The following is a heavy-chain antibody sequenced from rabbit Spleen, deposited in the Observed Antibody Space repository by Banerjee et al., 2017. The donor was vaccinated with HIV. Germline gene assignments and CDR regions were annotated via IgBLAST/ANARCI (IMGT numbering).Heavy chain of an antibody. J-gene: IGHJ4*01. CDR2: IDTGFGGTT. Sequence: QEQLEESGGGLVQPEGSLRLACTASGFSFSGSYNMCWVRQAPGKGLEWIACIDTGFGGTTYYASWAKGRFTISKTSSTTVTLQMTSLTVADTATYFCATYVDYDGDFNLWGPGTLVTVS. D-gene: IGHD2-1*01. CDR3: ATYVDYDGDFNL. CDR1: GFSFSGSYN. V-gene: IGHV1S45*01.